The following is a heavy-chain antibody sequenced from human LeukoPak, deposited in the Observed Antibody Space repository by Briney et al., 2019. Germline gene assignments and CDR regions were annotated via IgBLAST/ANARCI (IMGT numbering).Heavy chain of an antibody. CDR1: GGSFSGYY. D-gene: IGHD5-12*01. Sequence: SETLSLTCAVYGGSFSGYYWSWIRQPPGKGLEWIGEINHSGSTNYNPSLKSRVTISVDTSKNQFSLKLSSVTAADTAVYYCARSSRGRGYSGFRRFYYYMDVWGKGTTATVSS. J-gene: IGHJ6*03. CDR3: ARSSRGRGYSGFRRFYYYMDV. V-gene: IGHV4-34*01. CDR2: INHSGST.